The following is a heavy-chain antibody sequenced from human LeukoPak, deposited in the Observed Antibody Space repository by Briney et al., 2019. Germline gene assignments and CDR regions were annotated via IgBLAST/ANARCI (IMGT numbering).Heavy chain of an antibody. CDR2: IIPIFGTA. CDR1: GGTFSSYA. CDR3: ARGHMVRGVTYYYYGMDV. Sequence: AASVKVSCKASGGTFSSYAISWVRQAPGQGLEWMGGIIPIFGTANYAQKFQGRVTITADESTSTAYMELSSLRAEDTAVYYCARGHMVRGVTYYYYGMDVWGQGTTVTVSS. J-gene: IGHJ6*02. V-gene: IGHV1-69*01. D-gene: IGHD3-10*01.